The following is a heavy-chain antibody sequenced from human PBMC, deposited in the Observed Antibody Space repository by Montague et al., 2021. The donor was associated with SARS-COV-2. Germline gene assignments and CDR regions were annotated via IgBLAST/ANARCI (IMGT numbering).Heavy chain of an antibody. Sequence: SRSLSCSASGFTFSSYSMNWVRQAPGKGLEWVSSISSSSSYIYYADSVKGRFTISRDNAKNSLYLQMNSLRAEDTAVYYCARAPDYGDAAGYWGQGTLVTVSS. D-gene: IGHD4-17*01. CDR2: ISSSSSYI. CDR1: GFTFSSYS. J-gene: IGHJ4*02. CDR3: ARAPDYGDAAGY. V-gene: IGHV3-21*01.